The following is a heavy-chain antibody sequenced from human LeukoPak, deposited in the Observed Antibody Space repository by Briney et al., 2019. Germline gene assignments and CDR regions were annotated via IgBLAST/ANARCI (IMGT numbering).Heavy chain of an antibody. D-gene: IGHD6-19*01. J-gene: IGHJ4*02. CDR3: ARNPVTGTTFDY. V-gene: IGHV4-38-2*02. CDR2: IYHSGST. Sequence: SETLSLTCTVSGYSISSGYYWGWIRQPPGKGLEWIGSIYHSGSTYYNPSLKSRVTISVDTSKNQFSLKLSSVTAADTAVYYCARNPVTGTTFDYWGQGTLVTVSS. CDR1: GYSISSGYY.